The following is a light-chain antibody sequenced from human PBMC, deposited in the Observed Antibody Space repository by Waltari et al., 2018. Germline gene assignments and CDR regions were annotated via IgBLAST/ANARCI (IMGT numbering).Light chain of an antibody. CDR3: QQYFDTPPN. CDR2: GAS. CDR1: QSVSSN. V-gene: IGKV3-15*01. Sequence: EIVMTQSPATLSVSPGERATLSCRASQSVSSNLAWYQQKPGQAPRLLIYGASTRATGIPASFSGSGSGTEFTLTVSSLQSEDVAVYYCQQYFDTPPNFGPGTTVDIK. J-gene: IGKJ3*01.